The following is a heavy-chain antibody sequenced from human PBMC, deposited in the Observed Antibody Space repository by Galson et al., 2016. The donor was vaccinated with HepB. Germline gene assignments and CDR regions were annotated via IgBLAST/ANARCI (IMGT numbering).Heavy chain of an antibody. CDR3: AREKWEVGGVRYNYMDV. J-gene: IGHJ6*03. D-gene: IGHD1-26*01. CDR2: IIPIFGTP. Sequence: SVKVSCKASEVTFSSYAISWVRQAPGQGLEWMGGIIPIFGTPNYAQKFQGRVTITADKSTSTVYMELSCLRSEDTAVYYCAREKWEVGGVRYNYMDVCGKGTAVTVSS. CDR1: EVTFSSYA. V-gene: IGHV1-69*06.